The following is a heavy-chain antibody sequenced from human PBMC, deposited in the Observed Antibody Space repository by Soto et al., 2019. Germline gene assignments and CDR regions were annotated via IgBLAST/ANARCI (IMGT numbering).Heavy chain of an antibody. Sequence: GSLRLSCAASGFTFSSYTMNWVRQAPGKGLEWVSSISSSSSYIYYADSVKGRFTLSRDNAKNSLYLQMNSLRAEDTALYYCARDIFGDYEAGIDYWGQGTLVTVSS. D-gene: IGHD4-17*01. CDR3: ARDIFGDYEAGIDY. J-gene: IGHJ4*02. CDR2: ISSSSSYI. V-gene: IGHV3-21*01. CDR1: GFTFSSYT.